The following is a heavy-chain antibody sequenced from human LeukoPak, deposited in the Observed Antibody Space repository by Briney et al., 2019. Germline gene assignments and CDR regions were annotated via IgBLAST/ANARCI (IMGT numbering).Heavy chain of an antibody. V-gene: IGHV4-59*01. Sequence: PSETLSLTCTVSDGSISSYYWSWIRQPPGKGLEWIGYIYYSGSTNYNPSLKSRVTISVDTSKNQFSLKLSSVTAADTAVYYCARDGDYDSSGYYPWGQGTLVTVSS. CDR2: IYYSGST. J-gene: IGHJ5*02. D-gene: IGHD3-22*01. CDR3: ARDGDYDSSGYYP. CDR1: DGSISSYY.